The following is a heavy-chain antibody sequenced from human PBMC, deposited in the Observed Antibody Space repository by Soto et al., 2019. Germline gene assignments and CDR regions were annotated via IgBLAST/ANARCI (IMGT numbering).Heavy chain of an antibody. Sequence: QVQLVQSGAEVKKPGSSVKVSCKPSGNTLNTDTITWLRQAPGQGLEWMGRIIPVIGVGTYAQKFQDRVTITADKSTTTVYMEVTSLTSEDTATYYCATGRTGSNGYYWAWGQGTQVTVS. CDR3: ATGRTGSNGYYWA. CDR1: GNTLNTDT. V-gene: IGHV1-69*02. D-gene: IGHD3-22*01. CDR2: IIPVIGVG. J-gene: IGHJ5*02.